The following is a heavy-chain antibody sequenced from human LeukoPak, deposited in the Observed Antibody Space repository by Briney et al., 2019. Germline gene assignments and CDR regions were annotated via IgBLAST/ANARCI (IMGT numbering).Heavy chain of an antibody. CDR3: ATAFRRDAFDI. Sequence: ASVKVSCKASGYTFTSYGISWVRQSPGKGLEWMGGFDPEDGETIYAQKFQGRVTMTEDTSTDTAYMELSSLRSEDTAVYYCATAFRRDAFDIWGQGTMVTVSS. CDR1: GYTFTSYG. V-gene: IGHV1-24*01. J-gene: IGHJ3*02. CDR2: FDPEDGET.